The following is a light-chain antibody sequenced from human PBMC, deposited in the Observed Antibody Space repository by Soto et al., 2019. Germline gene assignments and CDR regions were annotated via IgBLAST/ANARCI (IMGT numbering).Light chain of an antibody. V-gene: IGKV3-11*01. J-gene: IGKJ5*01. Sequence: VVLTQSPATLSLSPGERATLSCRTSLSVSVYLDWYQQKPGQAPRLLISDASNRATGIPARFSGSGSGTDFTLTISSLEPEDFAVYYCQQYGIPPITFGQGTRLEIK. CDR2: DAS. CDR3: QQYGIPPIT. CDR1: LSVSVY.